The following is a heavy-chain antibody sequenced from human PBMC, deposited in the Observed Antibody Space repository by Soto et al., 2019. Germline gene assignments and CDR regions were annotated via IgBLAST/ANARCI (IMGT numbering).Heavy chain of an antibody. V-gene: IGHV4-31*03. J-gene: IGHJ3*02. CDR2: IYYSGST. CDR1: GGSISSGGYY. Sequence: SETLSLTCTVSGGSISSGGYYWSWIRQHPGKGLEWIGYIYYSGSTYYNPSLKSRVTISVDTSKNQFSLKLSSVTAADTAVYYCARASPTGPPSSFDIWGQGTMVTV. D-gene: IGHD3-9*01. CDR3: ARASPTGPPSSFDI.